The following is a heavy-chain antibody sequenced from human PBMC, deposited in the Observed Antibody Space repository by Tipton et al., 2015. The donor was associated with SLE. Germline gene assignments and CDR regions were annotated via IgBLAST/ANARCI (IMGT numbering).Heavy chain of an antibody. CDR1: GDSINSYY. Sequence: TLSLTCTVSGDSINSYYWSWIRQPPGEGLEWIGYIYYREGTNYSPSLKSRVTISLDASKNQLSLQLTSVTAADTAVYYCARHPRHITASGTYPKGGSQYWGQGTLVTVSS. J-gene: IGHJ1*01. V-gene: IGHV4-59*08. CDR2: IYYREGT. CDR3: ARHPRHITASGTYPKGGSQY. D-gene: IGHD3-10*01.